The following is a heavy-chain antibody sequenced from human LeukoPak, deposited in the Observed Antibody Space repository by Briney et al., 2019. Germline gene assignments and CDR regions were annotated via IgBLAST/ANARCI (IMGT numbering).Heavy chain of an antibody. Sequence: SETLSLTCTVSGGSISSSSYYWGWIRQPPGKGLEWIGSIYYSGSTYYNPSLKSRVTISVDTSKNQSSLKLSSVTAADTAVYYCARGGNYWPQWWFDPWGRGTLVSVSS. D-gene: IGHD1-26*01. J-gene: IGHJ5*02. CDR3: ARGGNYWPQWWFDP. CDR2: IYYSGST. CDR1: GGSISSSSYY. V-gene: IGHV4-39*07.